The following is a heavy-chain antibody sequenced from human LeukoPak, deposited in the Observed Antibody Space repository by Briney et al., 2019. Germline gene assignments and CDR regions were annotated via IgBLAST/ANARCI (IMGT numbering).Heavy chain of an antibody. J-gene: IGHJ3*02. CDR2: VGHTGTT. D-gene: IGHD3-10*01. CDR1: GGSLNDYL. CDR3: ARELISSRAAFDT. Sequence: PSETLSLTCAVYGGSLNDYLWSWIRQPPGQGLEWIGEVGHTGTTNYNPSLRSRVTISVDTSKNQFSLKLTSVTAADTAVYFCARELISSRAAFDTWGQGTVIAVSS. V-gene: IGHV4-34*01.